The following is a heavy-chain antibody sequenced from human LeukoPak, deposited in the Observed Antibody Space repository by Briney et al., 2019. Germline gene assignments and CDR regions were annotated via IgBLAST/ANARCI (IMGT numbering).Heavy chain of an antibody. CDR1: GYTFTSYD. Sequence: ASVKVSCKASGYTFTSYDINWVRQVTGQGLEWMGWMNPNSGNTGYAQKFQGRVTITRNTSISTAYMELSSLRSEDTAVYYCARYAYYDSSGYVDYWGQGTLVTVSS. CDR2: MNPNSGNT. CDR3: ARYAYYDSSGYVDY. D-gene: IGHD3-22*01. J-gene: IGHJ4*02. V-gene: IGHV1-8*03.